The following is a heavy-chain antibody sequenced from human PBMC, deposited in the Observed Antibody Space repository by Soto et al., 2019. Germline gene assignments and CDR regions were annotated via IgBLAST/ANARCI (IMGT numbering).Heavy chain of an antibody. CDR2: IYYSGST. D-gene: IGHD3-10*01. CDR1: GGYISSSSYY. V-gene: IGHV4-39*01. CDR3: ARHVNDYYGSGSYPGWFDP. Sequence: PSETLSLTCTVSGGYISSSSYYWGWIRQPPGKGLEWIGSIYYSGSTYYNPSLKSRVTISVDTSKNQFSLKLSSVTAADTAVYYCARHVNDYYGSGSYPGWFDPWGQGTLVTVSS. J-gene: IGHJ5*02.